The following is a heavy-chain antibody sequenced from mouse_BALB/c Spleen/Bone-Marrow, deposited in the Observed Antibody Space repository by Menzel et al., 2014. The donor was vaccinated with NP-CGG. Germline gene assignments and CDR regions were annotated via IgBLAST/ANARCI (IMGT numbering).Heavy chain of an antibody. CDR2: IRNKAYGYTT. CDR1: GFTFTDYY. J-gene: IGHJ4*01. V-gene: IGHV7-3*02. Sequence: VQLKESGGGLVQPGGSLRLSCTTPGFTFTDYYMSWVRQPPGKALEWLAFIRNKAYGYTTEYSASVRGRFTISRDNPQSILYLQMNTLRAEDSATYYCARFPMDYWGQGTSVTVSS. CDR3: ARFPMDY.